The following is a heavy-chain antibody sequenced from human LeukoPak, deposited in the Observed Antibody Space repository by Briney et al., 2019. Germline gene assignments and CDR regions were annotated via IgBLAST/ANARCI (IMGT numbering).Heavy chain of an antibody. D-gene: IGHD6-13*01. CDR1: GFTFSSYW. Sequence: GGSLRLSCAASGFTFSSYWMSWVRQPPGKGLEWVSAITGSGGSTYYADSVKGRFTISRDNPKNTVYLQTNGLRAEDTAVYYCAKTSSSSWKYFDYWGQGTLVTVSS. J-gene: IGHJ4*02. V-gene: IGHV3-23*01. CDR3: AKTSSSSWKYFDY. CDR2: ITGSGGST.